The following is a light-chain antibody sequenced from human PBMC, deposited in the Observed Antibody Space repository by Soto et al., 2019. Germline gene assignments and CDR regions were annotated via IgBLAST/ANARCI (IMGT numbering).Light chain of an antibody. V-gene: IGLV2-14*01. J-gene: IGLJ2*01. Sequence: QSALTQPASVSGSPGQSITLSCTGTSSDVGGYDYVSWYQHHPGKAPKLMIYEVSNRPSGISNRFSGSKSGNTASLTISGLQAEYEADYYCSSYTTTSTQVFGGGTKVTVL. CDR1: SSDVGGYDY. CDR3: SSYTTTSTQV. CDR2: EVS.